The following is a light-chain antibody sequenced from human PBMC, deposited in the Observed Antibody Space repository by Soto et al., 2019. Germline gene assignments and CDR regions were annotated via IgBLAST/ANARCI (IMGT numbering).Light chain of an antibody. J-gene: IGKJ1*01. Sequence: MRHSPTSLSVSPGGGAPLSCRASQGIGDTLAWYQQKPGKAPKLLIYKASTLKSGVPSRFSGSGSGTEFTLTISSLQPDDFATYYCQHYNSYSEAFGQGTKVDIK. V-gene: IGKV1-5*03. CDR3: QHYNSYSEA. CDR1: QGIGDT. CDR2: KAS.